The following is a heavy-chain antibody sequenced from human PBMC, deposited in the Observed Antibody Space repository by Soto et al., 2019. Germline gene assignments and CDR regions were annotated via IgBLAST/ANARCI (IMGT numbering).Heavy chain of an antibody. Sequence: PSETLSLTCTASGGSISSGGYFWSWVRQHPGKGLEWIGNIYYSGSTNYNPSLKSRVTMSVDTSKNHFSLNLRSVTAADTAFYYCVRVGMIGTVLGSWFDPWGQGTLVTVSS. J-gene: IGHJ5*02. CDR2: IYYSGST. CDR3: VRVGMIGTVLGSWFDP. CDR1: GGSISSGGYF. V-gene: IGHV4-61*03. D-gene: IGHD2-21*01.